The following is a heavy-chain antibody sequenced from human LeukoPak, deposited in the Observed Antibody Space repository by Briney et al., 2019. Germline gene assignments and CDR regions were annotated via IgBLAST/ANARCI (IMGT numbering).Heavy chain of an antibody. J-gene: IGHJ6*02. CDR2: IRSKAYGRTT. CDR3: TRISHSSGWYRPAYYYGMDV. Sequence: GGSLRLSCTASGFTFGDYAMSWVRQAPGKGLEWVGFIRSKAYGRTTEYAASVKGRFTISRDDSKSIAYLQMNSLKTEDTAVYYCTRISHSSGWYRPAYYYGMDVWGQGTTVTVSS. D-gene: IGHD6-19*01. V-gene: IGHV3-49*04. CDR1: GFTFGDYA.